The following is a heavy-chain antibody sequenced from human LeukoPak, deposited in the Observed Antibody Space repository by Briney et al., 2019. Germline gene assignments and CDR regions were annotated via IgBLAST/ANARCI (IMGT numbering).Heavy chain of an antibody. J-gene: IGHJ4*02. CDR3: AKGGGTGTAGY. V-gene: IGHV3-7*01. D-gene: IGHD1-1*01. Sequence: GGSLRLSCAASGFTFSNYYMCWVRQAPGKGLEWVANIKEDGSEKYYVDSVKGRFTISRDNAKNSLYLQMNSLRAEDTAVYYCAKGGGTGTAGYWGQGTLVTVSS. CDR1: GFTFSNYY. CDR2: IKEDGSEK.